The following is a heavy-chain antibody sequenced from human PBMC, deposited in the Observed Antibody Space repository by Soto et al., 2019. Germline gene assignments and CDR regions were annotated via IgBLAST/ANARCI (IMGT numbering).Heavy chain of an antibody. Sequence: PGESLKISCKGSGYSFTSYWISWVRQMPGKGLEWMGRIDPSDSYTNYSPSFQGHVTISADKSISTAYLQWSSLKASGTAMYYCAGTDDYVWGSYRNGMDVWGQGTTVTVSS. D-gene: IGHD3-16*01. CDR2: IDPSDSYT. V-gene: IGHV5-10-1*01. CDR1: GYSFTSYW. CDR3: AGTDDYVWGSYRNGMDV. J-gene: IGHJ6*02.